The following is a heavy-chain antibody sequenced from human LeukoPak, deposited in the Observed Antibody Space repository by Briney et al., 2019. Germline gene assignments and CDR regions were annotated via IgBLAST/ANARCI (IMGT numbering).Heavy chain of an antibody. CDR2: IDTSGST. D-gene: IGHD3-3*01. J-gene: IGHJ6*03. Sequence: SETLSLTCPVSGDSITSYYWSWIRQPAGRGLEWIGRIDTSGSTYYNPSLKSRVTMSVDTPKNQFSLKLSSVTAADTAVYYCARDREDDFWRDYSYYYMDVWGRGTKVTVSS. V-gene: IGHV4-4*07. CDR1: GDSITSYY. CDR3: ARDREDDFWRDYSYYYMDV.